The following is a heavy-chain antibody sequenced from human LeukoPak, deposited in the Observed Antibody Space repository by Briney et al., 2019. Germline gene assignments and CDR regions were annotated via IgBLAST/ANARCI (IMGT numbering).Heavy chain of an antibody. CDR3: ARGGRAFYYMDV. V-gene: IGHV4-38-2*02. D-gene: IGHD1-26*01. CDR1: GYSISHGYQ. J-gene: IGHJ6*03. Sequence: SETLSLTCSVSGYSISHGYQWVWIRQPPGKGLEWIGSLSHSGNGYYNPSLMSRVTIFGDTSNNHFSLMMTSVTAADTALYFCARGGRAFYYMDVWGRGTTVTVFS. CDR2: LSHSGNG.